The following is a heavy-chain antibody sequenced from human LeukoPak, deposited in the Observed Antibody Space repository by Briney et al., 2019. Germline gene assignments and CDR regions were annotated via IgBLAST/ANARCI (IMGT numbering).Heavy chain of an antibody. J-gene: IGHJ5*02. CDR2: ISSNGGST. Sequence: QSGGSLRLSCSASGFTFSSYAIHWVRQAPGKGLEYVSAISSNGGSTYYADSVKGRFTISRDNSKNTLYLQMSSLRAEDTAVYYCAAYYYDSSGYLGAWGQGTLVTVSS. CDR3: AAYYYDSSGYLGA. V-gene: IGHV3-64D*06. CDR1: GFTFSSYA. D-gene: IGHD3-22*01.